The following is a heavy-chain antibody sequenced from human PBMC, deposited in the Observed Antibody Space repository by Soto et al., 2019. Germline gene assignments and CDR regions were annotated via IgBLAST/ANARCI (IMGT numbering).Heavy chain of an antibody. Sequence: PSETLSLTCTVSGGSISSYYWSWIRQPPGKGLEWIGYIYYSGSTNSNPSLKSRVTISVDTSNNQLSLKLRSVTAADTAVYYCARHDGFSSGWIFDYWGHGTLVTVSS. J-gene: IGHJ4*01. V-gene: IGHV4-59*08. CDR2: IYYSGST. CDR3: ARHDGFSSGWIFDY. CDR1: GGSISSYY. D-gene: IGHD6-19*01.